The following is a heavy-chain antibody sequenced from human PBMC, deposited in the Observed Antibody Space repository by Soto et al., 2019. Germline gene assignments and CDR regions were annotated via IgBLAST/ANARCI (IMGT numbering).Heavy chain of an antibody. V-gene: IGHV1-18*04. J-gene: IGHJ4*02. D-gene: IGHD4-17*01. CDR1: GYTFTNYG. Sequence: ASGKVSCKASGYTFTNYGISWVRQAPGQGLEWMGWISAYNDNTNYAQKLQGRVTMTTDTSTSAAYMELRSLSSDDTAVYYCARVHNIDYGGNSYLRCWGQGTLGTGSS. CDR2: ISAYNDNT. CDR3: ARVHNIDYGGNSYLRC.